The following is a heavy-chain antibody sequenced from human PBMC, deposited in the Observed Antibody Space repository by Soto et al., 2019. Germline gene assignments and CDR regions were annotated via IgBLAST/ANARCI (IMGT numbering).Heavy chain of an antibody. D-gene: IGHD2-2*02. J-gene: IGHJ4*02. CDR2: IYYSGST. V-gene: IGHV4-31*03. CDR1: GGSISSGGYY. CDR3: ARDGGFKYCSSTSCYTGFDY. Sequence: SETLSLTCTVSGGSISSGGYYWSWIRQHPGKGLEWIGYIYYSGSTYYNPSLKSRVTISVDTSKNQFSLKLSSVTAADTAVYYCARDGGFKYCSSTSCYTGFDYWGQGTLVTVSS.